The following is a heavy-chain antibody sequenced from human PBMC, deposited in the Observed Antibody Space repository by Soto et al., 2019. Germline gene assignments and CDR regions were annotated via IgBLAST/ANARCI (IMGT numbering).Heavy chain of an antibody. V-gene: IGHV4-39*01. D-gene: IGHD3-22*01. Sequence: QLQLQESGPGLVKPSETLSLTCTVSGVSISSSSYYWGWIRQPPGKGLEWIGSIYYSGSTYYNPSLKSRVTISVDTSKNQFSLKLSSVTAADTAVYYCARHVSGITMIVVVITYYFDYWGQGTLVTVSS. J-gene: IGHJ4*02. CDR3: ARHVSGITMIVVVITYYFDY. CDR1: GVSISSSSYY. CDR2: IYYSGST.